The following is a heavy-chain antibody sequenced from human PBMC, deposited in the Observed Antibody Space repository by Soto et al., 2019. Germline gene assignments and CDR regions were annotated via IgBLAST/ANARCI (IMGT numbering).Heavy chain of an antibody. CDR1: GGSITSSEYS. CDR2: IYHTGTL. Sequence: SETLSLTCNVSGGSITSSEYSWNWIRQAPGKGLEWIGFIYHTGTLYYNPSFKSRVTISLDRSENLFSLKLSSVTAADTAVYFCPRHHDRSSSPNYFDSWGKGPLVTVSS. J-gene: IGHJ4*02. CDR3: PRHHDRSSSPNYFDS. V-gene: IGHV4-30-2*01. D-gene: IGHD6-6*01.